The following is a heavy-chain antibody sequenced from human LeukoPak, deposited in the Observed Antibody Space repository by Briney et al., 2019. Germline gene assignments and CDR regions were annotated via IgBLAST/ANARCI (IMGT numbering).Heavy chain of an antibody. CDR1: GGSISSYY. V-gene: IGHV4-34*01. J-gene: IGHJ4*02. Sequence: PSETLSLTCTVSGGSISSYYWSWIRQPPGKGLEWIGEINHSGSTNYNPSLKSRVTISVDTSKNQFSLKLSSVTAADTAVYYCAGRGYGDYGRWGQGTLVTVSS. CDR3: AGRGYGDYGR. CDR2: INHSGST. D-gene: IGHD4-17*01.